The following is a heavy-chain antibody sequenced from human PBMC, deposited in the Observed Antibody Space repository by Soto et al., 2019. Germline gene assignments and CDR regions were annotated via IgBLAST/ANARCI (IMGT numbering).Heavy chain of an antibody. CDR3: ARGREDLYVSGSYYRPPYYYYYMDV. D-gene: IGHD3-10*01. CDR1: GYSFTSYW. J-gene: IGHJ6*03. CDR2: IYPGDSDT. Sequence: PGESLKISCKGSGYSFTSYWIGWVRQMPGKGLEWMGIIYPGDSDTRYSPSFQGQVTISADKSISTAYLQWSSLKASDTAMYYCARGREDLYVSGSYYRPPYYYYYMDVWGKGTTVTVSS. V-gene: IGHV5-51*01.